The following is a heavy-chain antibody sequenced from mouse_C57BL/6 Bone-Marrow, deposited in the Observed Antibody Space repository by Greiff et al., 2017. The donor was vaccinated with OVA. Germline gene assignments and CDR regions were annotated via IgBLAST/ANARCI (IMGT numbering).Heavy chain of an antibody. Sequence: QVTLKESGPGILQPSQTLSLTCSFSGFSLSTFGMGVGWIRQPSGKGLEWLAHIWWDDDKYYNPALKSRLTISKDTSKNQVFLKIANVDTADTATYYCARIPPFYYYGSSYLLYAMDYWGQGTSVTVSS. CDR3: ARIPPFYYYGSSYLLYAMDY. CDR2: IWWDDDK. CDR1: GFSLSTFGMG. D-gene: IGHD1-1*01. J-gene: IGHJ4*01. V-gene: IGHV8-8*01.